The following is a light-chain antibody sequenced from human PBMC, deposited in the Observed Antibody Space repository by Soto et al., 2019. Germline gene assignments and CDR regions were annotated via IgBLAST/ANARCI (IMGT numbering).Light chain of an antibody. V-gene: IGKV1-5*01. CDR1: QSISSW. Sequence: DIQMTQSPSTLSASVGDRVTITCRASQSISSWLAWYQQKPGKAPKLLIYDASSLESGVPSRFSGSGSGTGFTLTISSLQPDDFATYYCQQYNSYSRTFGQGTKVEIK. CDR2: DAS. J-gene: IGKJ1*01. CDR3: QQYNSYSRT.